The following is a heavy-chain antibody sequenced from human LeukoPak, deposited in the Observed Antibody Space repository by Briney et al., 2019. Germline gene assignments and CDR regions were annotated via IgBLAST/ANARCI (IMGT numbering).Heavy chain of an antibody. J-gene: IGHJ4*02. CDR1: GGSISTYY. CDR3: AREWSALDH. CDR2: IHFTGST. Sequence: SETLSLTCTVSGGSISTYYWSWIRQPPGKGLEWIGFIHFTGSTDYNPSLKSRATVSVDMSKNQLSLILNSLTAADTAVYYCAREWSALDHWGQGILVTVSS. V-gene: IGHV4-59*01. D-gene: IGHD2-15*01.